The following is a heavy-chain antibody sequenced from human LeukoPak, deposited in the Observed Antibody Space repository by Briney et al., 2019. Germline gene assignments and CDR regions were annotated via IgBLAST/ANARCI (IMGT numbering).Heavy chain of an antibody. CDR2: ISGSGTDT. Sequence: GGSLRLSCAASGFTFTTYTMIWVRQAPGKGLECVSTISGSGTDTYYADSVKGRFTISRDNSRNTLFLQMNSLRAEDTAVYYCAKDRAGTPWADWGQGTLVTVSS. J-gene: IGHJ4*02. CDR1: GFTFTTYT. CDR3: AKDRAGTPWAD. V-gene: IGHV3-23*01. D-gene: IGHD1-1*01.